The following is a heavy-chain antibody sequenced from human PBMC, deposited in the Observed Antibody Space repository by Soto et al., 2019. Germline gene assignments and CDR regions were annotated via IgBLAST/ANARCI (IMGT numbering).Heavy chain of an antibody. CDR2: IYSGGST. Sequence: EVQLVESGGGLVQPGGSLRLSCAASGFTVSSNYMSWVRQAPGKGLEWVSVIYSGGSTYYAESVKGRFTISSHNSKNTLYLQRNSLRDEDTAVYYGAKDVVDIDYYYMDVWGKGTTVTVSS. V-gene: IGHV3-53*04. CDR1: GFTVSSNY. J-gene: IGHJ6*03. CDR3: AKDVVDIDYYYMDV. D-gene: IGHD2-15*01.